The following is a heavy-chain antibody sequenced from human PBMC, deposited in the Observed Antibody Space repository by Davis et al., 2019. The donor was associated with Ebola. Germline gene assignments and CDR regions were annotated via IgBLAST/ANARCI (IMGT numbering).Heavy chain of an antibody. Sequence: GGSLRLSCAASGFTFSGSAMHWVRQASGKGLEWVGRIRSKANSYATAYAAPVKGRFTISRDDSKNTAYLQMNSLKTEDTAVYYCTSSIDAFDIWGQGTMVTVSS. CDR3: TSSIDAFDI. J-gene: IGHJ3*02. CDR2: IRSKANSYAT. V-gene: IGHV3-73*01. CDR1: GFTFSGSA.